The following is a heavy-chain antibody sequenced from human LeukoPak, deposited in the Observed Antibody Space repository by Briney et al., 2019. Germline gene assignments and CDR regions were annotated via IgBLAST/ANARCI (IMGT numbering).Heavy chain of an antibody. Sequence: SETLSLTCTVSGGSISSYYWSWIRQPPRKGLEWIGYIYYSGSTNYNPSLKSRVTISVDTSKNQFSLKLSSVTAADTAVYYCASTNSSGWSLYYFDYWGQGTLVTVSS. CDR1: GGSISSYY. J-gene: IGHJ4*02. V-gene: IGHV4-59*01. CDR2: IYYSGST. CDR3: ASTNSSGWSLYYFDY. D-gene: IGHD6-19*01.